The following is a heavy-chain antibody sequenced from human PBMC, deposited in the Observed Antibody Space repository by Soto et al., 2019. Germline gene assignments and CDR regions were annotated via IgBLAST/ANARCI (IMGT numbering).Heavy chain of an antibody. D-gene: IGHD3-22*01. CDR1: GGTFSSYA. V-gene: IGHV1-69*01. CDR3: ASNYYDSSGYYRTPGNYYYYGMDV. J-gene: IGHJ6*02. CDR2: IIPIFGTA. Sequence: QVQLVQSGAEVKKPGSSVKVSCKASGGTFSSYAISWVRQAPGQGLEWMGGIIPIFGTANYAQKFQGRVTMTADESTSTAYMELSSLRSEDTAVYYCASNYYDSSGYYRTPGNYYYYGMDVWGQGTTVTVSS.